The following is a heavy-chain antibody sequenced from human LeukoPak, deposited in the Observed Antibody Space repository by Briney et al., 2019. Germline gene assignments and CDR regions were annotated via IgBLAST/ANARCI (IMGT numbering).Heavy chain of an antibody. Sequence: ASVKVSCKASGYTFTSYGISWVRQAPRQGLEWMGWISAYNGNTNYAQKLQGRVTMTTDTSTSTAYMELRSLRSDDTAVYYCASNPSFYDSSGYYSSYYYYGMDVWGQGTTVTVSS. CDR2: ISAYNGNT. J-gene: IGHJ6*02. CDR1: GYTFTSYG. D-gene: IGHD3-22*01. CDR3: ASNPSFYDSSGYYSSYYYYGMDV. V-gene: IGHV1-18*01.